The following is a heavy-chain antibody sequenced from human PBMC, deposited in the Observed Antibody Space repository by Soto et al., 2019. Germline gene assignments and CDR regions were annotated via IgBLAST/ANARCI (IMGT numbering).Heavy chain of an antibody. V-gene: IGHV1-3*01. J-gene: IGHJ3*02. CDR2: INAGNGNT. Sequence: ASVKVSCKASGYTFTSYAMHWVRQAPGQRLEWMGWINAGNGNTKYSQKFQGRVTITRDTSASTAYMELSSLRSEDTAVYYCARFVDYDYIWGSYRRDSALDIWGQGTMVTVSS. D-gene: IGHD3-16*02. CDR1: GYTFTSYA. CDR3: ARFVDYDYIWGSYRRDSALDI.